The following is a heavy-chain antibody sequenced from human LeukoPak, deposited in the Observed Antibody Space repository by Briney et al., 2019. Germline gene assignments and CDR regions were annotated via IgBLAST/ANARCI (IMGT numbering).Heavy chain of an antibody. V-gene: IGHV4-4*02. D-gene: IGHD1-1*01. CDR2: IYHSGSP. CDR3: ARVNINNWHSCDY. CDR1: GGSISSNNW. Sequence: SETLSLTCAVSGGSISSNNWWGWVRQPQGKGLEWIGEIYHSGSPNYNPSLKSRVTISVDKSRNHFSLNLSSVTAADTAVYYCARVNINNWHSCDYWGQGTLVTVSS. J-gene: IGHJ4*02.